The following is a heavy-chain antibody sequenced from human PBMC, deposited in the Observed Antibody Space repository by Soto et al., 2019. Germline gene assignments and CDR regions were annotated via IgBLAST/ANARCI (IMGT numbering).Heavy chain of an antibody. CDR2: ISSSSSYI. V-gene: IGHV3-21*01. CDR3: ARALDFWSAYFDY. J-gene: IGHJ4*02. CDR1: GFTFSSYS. D-gene: IGHD3-3*01. Sequence: GGSLRLSCAASGFTFSSYSMNWVRQAPGKGLEWVSSISSSSSYIYYADSVKGRFTISRDNAKNSLYLQMNSLRTEDTAVYYRARALDFWSAYFDYWGQGSLVTVSS.